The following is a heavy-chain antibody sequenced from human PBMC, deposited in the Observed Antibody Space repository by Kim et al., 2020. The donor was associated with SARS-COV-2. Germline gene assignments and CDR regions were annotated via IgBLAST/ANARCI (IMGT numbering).Heavy chain of an antibody. D-gene: IGHD3-3*01. J-gene: IGHJ4*02. CDR1: GYTFTSYG. CDR3: AREAYYDFWSGYYSGPYFDY. V-gene: IGHV1-18*04. CDR2: ISAYNGNT. Sequence: ASVKVSCKASGYTFTSYGISWVRQAPGQGLEWMGWISAYNGNTNYAQKLQGRVTMTTDTSTSTAYMELRSLRSDDTAVYYCAREAYYDFWSGYYSGPYFDYWGQGTLVTVSS.